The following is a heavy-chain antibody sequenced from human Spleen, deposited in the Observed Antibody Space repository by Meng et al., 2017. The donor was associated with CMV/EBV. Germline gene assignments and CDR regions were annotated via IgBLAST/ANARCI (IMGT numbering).Heavy chain of an antibody. CDR1: GLTFSSYW. D-gene: IGHD2-2*02. CDR2: MSGSASST. CDR3: AKARVPAAIRGLDY. J-gene: IGHJ4*02. V-gene: IGHV3-23*01. Sequence: GESLKISCVGSGLTFSSYWMSWVRQAPGKGLEWVSSMSGSASSTYYGDSVKGRFTISRDNSKNTLYLQMNSLRAEDTAVYYCAKARVPAAIRGLDYWGQGTLVTVSS.